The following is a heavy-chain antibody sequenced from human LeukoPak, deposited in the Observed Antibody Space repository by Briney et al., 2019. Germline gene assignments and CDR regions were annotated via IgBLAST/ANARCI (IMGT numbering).Heavy chain of an antibody. J-gene: IGHJ4*02. D-gene: IGHD6-13*01. CDR3: ARERGIEHSEIAAAGYFDY. CDR2: IYYSGST. Sequence: PSETLSLTCTVSGGSISSSSYYWGWIRQPPGKGLEWIGSIYYSGSTYYNPSLKSRVTMSLDTSKNQFSLKLSSVTAADTAVYYCARERGIEHSEIAAAGYFDYWGQGTLVTVSS. V-gene: IGHV4-39*07. CDR1: GGSISSSSYY.